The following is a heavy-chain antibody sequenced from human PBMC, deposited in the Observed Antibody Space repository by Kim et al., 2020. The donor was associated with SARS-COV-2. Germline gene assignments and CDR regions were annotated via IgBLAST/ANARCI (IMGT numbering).Heavy chain of an antibody. CDR3: ARDYYDSSGLEYFDY. J-gene: IGHJ4*02. CDR2: ISSSSSYI. V-gene: IGHV3-21*01. Sequence: GGSLRLSCAASGFTFSSYSMNWVRQAPGKGLEWVSSISSSSSYIYYADSVKGRFTISRDNAKNSLYLQMNSLRAEDTAVYYCARDYYDSSGLEYFDYWGQGTLLTVSS. D-gene: IGHD3-22*01. CDR1: GFTFSSYS.